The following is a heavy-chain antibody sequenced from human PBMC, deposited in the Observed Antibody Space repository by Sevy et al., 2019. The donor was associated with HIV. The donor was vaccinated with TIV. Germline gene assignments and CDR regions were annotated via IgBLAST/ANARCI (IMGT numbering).Heavy chain of an antibody. J-gene: IGHJ6*02. CDR2: IWYDGSNK. CDR1: GFTFSSYG. D-gene: IGHD3-10*01. Sequence: GGSLRLSCAASGFTFSSYGMHWVRQAPGKGLEWVAVIWYDGSNKYYADSVKGRFTISRDNSKNTLYRQMNSLRAEATAVYYCTRDRRTMVRGVIRPAGYYYYGMDVWGQGTTVTVSS. CDR3: TRDRRTMVRGVIRPAGYYYYGMDV. V-gene: IGHV3-33*01.